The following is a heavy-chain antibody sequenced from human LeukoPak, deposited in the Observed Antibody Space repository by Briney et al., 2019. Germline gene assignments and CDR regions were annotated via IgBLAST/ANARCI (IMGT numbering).Heavy chain of an antibody. V-gene: IGHV3-66*01. Sequence: GGSLRLSCAASGFTVSSNYMSWVRQAPGKGLEWVSVIYSGGSTYYADSVRGRFTISRDNSKNTLYLQMNSLRAEDTAVYYCARVRRFGELLGYMDVWGKGTTVTVSS. CDR1: GFTVSSNY. D-gene: IGHD3-10*01. CDR2: IYSGGST. CDR3: ARVRRFGELLGYMDV. J-gene: IGHJ6*03.